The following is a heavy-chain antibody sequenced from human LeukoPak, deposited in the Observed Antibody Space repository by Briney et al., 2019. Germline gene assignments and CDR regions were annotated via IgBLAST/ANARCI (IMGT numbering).Heavy chain of an antibody. CDR1: GFTFSSYA. Sequence: GGSLRLSCAASGFTFSSYAMSWVRQAPGKGLEWVSSIDTSSRYIYYGDSVKGRFTISRDNAKNSLYLQMNSLRAEDTAVYYCARDLDYWGQGTLVTVSS. CDR3: ARDLDY. J-gene: IGHJ4*02. V-gene: IGHV3-21*01. CDR2: IDTSSRYI.